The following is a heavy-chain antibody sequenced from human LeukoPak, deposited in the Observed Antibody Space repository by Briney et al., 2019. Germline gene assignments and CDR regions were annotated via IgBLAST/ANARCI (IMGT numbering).Heavy chain of an antibody. D-gene: IGHD3-10*01. CDR2: IIPIFGTA. CDR3: ARDFIPKILGSGSYYKTFPLGWFDP. Sequence: SVKVSRKASGGTFSSYAISWVRQAPGQGLEWMGGIIPIFGTANYAQKFQGRVTITADESTSTAYMELSSLRSEDTAVYYCARDFIPKILGSGSYYKTFPLGWFDPWGQGTLVTVSS. J-gene: IGHJ5*02. CDR1: GGTFSSYA. V-gene: IGHV1-69*01.